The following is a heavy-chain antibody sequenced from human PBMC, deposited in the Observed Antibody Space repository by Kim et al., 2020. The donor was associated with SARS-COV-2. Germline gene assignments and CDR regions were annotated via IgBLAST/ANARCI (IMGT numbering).Heavy chain of an antibody. D-gene: IGHD3-10*01. V-gene: IGHV4-59*13. Sequence: SETLSLTCTVSGGSISSYYWNWIRQPPGKGLEWIGYIYYSGSTNYNPSLKSRVSISIDTSKNQFSLKLSSVTAADTAVYYCARREIRGYDAFDIWGHGTRVTVSP. CDR2: IYYSGST. CDR3: ARREIRGYDAFDI. CDR1: GGSISSYY. J-gene: IGHJ3*02.